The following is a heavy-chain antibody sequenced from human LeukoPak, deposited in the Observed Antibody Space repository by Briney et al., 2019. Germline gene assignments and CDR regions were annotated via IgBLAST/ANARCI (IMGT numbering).Heavy chain of an antibody. Sequence: GGSLRLSCAASGFTFSSYSMSWVRQAPGKGLEWVSVIYSGGSTYYADSVKGRFTISRDNSKNTLYLQMNSLRAEDTAVYYCARRDGYNYGFFDYWGQGTLVTVSS. V-gene: IGHV3-53*01. CDR1: GFTFSSYS. CDR3: ARRDGYNYGFFDY. CDR2: IYSGGST. D-gene: IGHD5-24*01. J-gene: IGHJ4*02.